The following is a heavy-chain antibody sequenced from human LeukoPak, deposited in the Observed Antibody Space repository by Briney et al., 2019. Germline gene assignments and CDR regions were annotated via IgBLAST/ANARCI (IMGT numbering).Heavy chain of an antibody. Sequence: GGSLRLSCAASGFTVSSIHMVWVRQAPGKGLEWVSVTYTGGNSYYADSVKGRFIISRDISKNTLYLQMNSLRAEDSALHYCARGGRGSAAVVAPRSFDIWGQGTMVTVSS. D-gene: IGHD3-22*01. CDR2: TYTGGNS. CDR3: ARGGRGSAAVVAPRSFDI. J-gene: IGHJ3*02. CDR1: GFTVSSIH. V-gene: IGHV3-53*01.